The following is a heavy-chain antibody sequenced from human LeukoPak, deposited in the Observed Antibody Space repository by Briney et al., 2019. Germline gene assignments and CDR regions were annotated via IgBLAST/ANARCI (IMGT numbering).Heavy chain of an antibody. CDR3: ARGDYGSGSFPYYYYGMDV. V-gene: IGHV4-59*01. D-gene: IGHD3-10*01. CDR1: GGSISSYY. CDR2: IYYSGST. Sequence: SSETLSLTCTVSGGSISSYYWSWIRQPPGKGLEWIGYIYYSGSTNYNPSLKSRVTISVDTSKNQFSLKLSSVTAADTAVYYCARGDYGSGSFPYYYYGMDVWGQGTTVTVSS. J-gene: IGHJ6*02.